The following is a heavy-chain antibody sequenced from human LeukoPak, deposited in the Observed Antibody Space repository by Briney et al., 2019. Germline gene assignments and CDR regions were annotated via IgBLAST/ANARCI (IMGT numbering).Heavy chain of an antibody. Sequence: ASVKVSCKASGYTFTGYYMHWVRQAPGQGHEWMGWINPNSGGTNYAQKFQGRVTMTRDTSISTAYMELSRLSSDDTAVYYCARPSRAWTQLWLLDYWGRGTLVTVSS. CDR2: INPNSGGT. CDR3: ARPSRAWTQLWLLDY. D-gene: IGHD5-18*01. J-gene: IGHJ4*02. V-gene: IGHV1-2*02. CDR1: GYTFTGYY.